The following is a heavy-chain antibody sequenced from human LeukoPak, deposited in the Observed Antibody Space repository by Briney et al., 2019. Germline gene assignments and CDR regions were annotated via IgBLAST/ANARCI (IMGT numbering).Heavy chain of an antibody. Sequence: PGGSLRLSCAASGFTFSNFWLHWVGQAPGKGLEWVSRITSDGSNINYADSVQGRFTISRDNAKNTLYLQMNSLRAEDTAVYYCARGGHSSFDYWGQGALVTVSS. D-gene: IGHD3-16*01. CDR2: ITSDGSNI. CDR3: ARGGHSSFDY. V-gene: IGHV3-74*01. J-gene: IGHJ4*02. CDR1: GFTFSNFW.